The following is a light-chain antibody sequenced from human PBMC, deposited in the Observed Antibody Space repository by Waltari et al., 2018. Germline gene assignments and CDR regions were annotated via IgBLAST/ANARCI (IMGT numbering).Light chain of an antibody. J-gene: IGKJ4*01. CDR1: HFVSSNY. Sequence: EIALTQSPGTLSLSPGDSATLSCRASHFVSSNYLAWYQQKPGQTPRLLIYDASARATGIADRFSGSGSGTDFTLTISRLEPEDFAVYYCQQYGNSPLTFGGGTKVE. V-gene: IGKV3-20*01. CDR2: DAS. CDR3: QQYGNSPLT.